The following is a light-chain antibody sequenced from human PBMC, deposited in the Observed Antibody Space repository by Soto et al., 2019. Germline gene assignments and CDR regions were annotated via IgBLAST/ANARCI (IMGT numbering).Light chain of an antibody. Sequence: QSALTQPASVSGSPGQSITISCTGTSSDVGSYNLVSWYQQHSGKAPKLMIYEGSKRPSGVSNRFSGSKSGNTASLTISGLQAEDEADYYCCSYAGSSSFVFGTATKLTVL. J-gene: IGLJ1*01. CDR2: EGS. V-gene: IGLV2-23*03. CDR1: SSDVGSYNL. CDR3: CSYAGSSSFV.